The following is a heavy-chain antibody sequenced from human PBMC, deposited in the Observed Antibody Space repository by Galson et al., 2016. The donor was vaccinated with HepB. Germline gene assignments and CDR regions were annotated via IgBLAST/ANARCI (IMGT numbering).Heavy chain of an antibody. Sequence: VTILSSTGINTNYGPSVRGRFTVSKDDSKNTVYLQMDILTPDDTAIYFCARGRSGSVSFDLWGQGALVVVSA. D-gene: IGHD6-25*01. CDR3: ARGRSGSVSFDL. V-gene: IGHV3-30-3*01. J-gene: IGHJ4*02. CDR2: LSSTGINT.